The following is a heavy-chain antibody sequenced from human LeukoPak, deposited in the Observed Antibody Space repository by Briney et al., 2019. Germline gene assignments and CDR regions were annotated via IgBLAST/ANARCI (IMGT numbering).Heavy chain of an antibody. V-gene: IGHV5-51*01. D-gene: IGHD6-19*01. CDR2: IFPDDSDT. J-gene: IGHJ5*01. CDR1: GYSFTSYW. Sequence: GESLKISCKGSGYSFTSYWIAWVRQMPGKGREWMGTIFPDDSDTRYSPSFQNLITISANKSINTAHLQWSSLKASDTAMYYCARHSDITVADSWGQGTLVTVSS. CDR3: ARHSDITVADS.